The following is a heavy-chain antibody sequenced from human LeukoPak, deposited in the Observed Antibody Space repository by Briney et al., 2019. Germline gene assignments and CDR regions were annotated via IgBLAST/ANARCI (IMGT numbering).Heavy chain of an antibody. CDR2: ISYDGSNN. CDR1: GFTFSSYG. CDR3: AASYYYDSSGYYSPGY. Sequence: GGSLRLSCVASGFTFSSYGMHWVRQAPGKGLEWVALISYDGSNNYYADSVKGRFTISRDNSKNTLYLQMSSLRAEDTAVYYCAASYYYDSSGYYSPGYWGQGTLVTVSS. V-gene: IGHV3-30*03. J-gene: IGHJ4*02. D-gene: IGHD3-22*01.